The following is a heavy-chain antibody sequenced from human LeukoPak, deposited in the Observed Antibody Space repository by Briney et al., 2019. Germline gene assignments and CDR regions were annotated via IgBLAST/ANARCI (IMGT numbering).Heavy chain of an antibody. D-gene: IGHD2-2*01. CDR2: MNPNSGNT. CDR1: VYTFTSYD. CDR3: ARGRVVDY. V-gene: IGHV1-8*03. J-gene: IGHJ4*02. Sequence: ASVKVSPKASVYTFTSYDINWVRQATGQGLEWMGRMNPNSGNTGYAQNVKGRVTITRNTYISTANMKRSSVKAEDTAVYYCARGRVVDYWGQGTLVTVSS.